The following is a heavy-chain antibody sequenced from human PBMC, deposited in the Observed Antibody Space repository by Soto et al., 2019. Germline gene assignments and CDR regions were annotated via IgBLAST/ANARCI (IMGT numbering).Heavy chain of an antibody. V-gene: IGHV3-33*01. CDR2: IWYDGSNK. D-gene: IGHD4-17*01. Sequence: GGSLRLSCAASGFTFSSYGMHWVRQAPGKGLEWVAVIWYDGSNKYYADSVKGRFTISRDNSKNTLYLQMNSLRAEDTAVYYCARDHSMTTVAYFDYRGQGTLVTVSS. CDR3: ARDHSMTTVAYFDY. CDR1: GFTFSSYG. J-gene: IGHJ4*02.